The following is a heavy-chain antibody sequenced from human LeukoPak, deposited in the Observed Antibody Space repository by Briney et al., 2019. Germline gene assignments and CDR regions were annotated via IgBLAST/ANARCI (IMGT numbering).Heavy chain of an antibody. Sequence: GGSLRLSCAASEFTFSSYWMHWVRQAPGKGLVWVSRINSDGSSTSYADSVKGRFTISRDNAKNTLYLQMNSLRAEDPAAYYCERVFPPLRETYYVFWSGYYNPYYYYYMDVGGKGPTVTVSS. J-gene: IGHJ6*03. D-gene: IGHD3-3*01. V-gene: IGHV3-74*01. CDR1: EFTFSSYW. CDR2: INSDGSST. CDR3: ERVFPPLRETYYVFWSGYYNPYYYYYMDV.